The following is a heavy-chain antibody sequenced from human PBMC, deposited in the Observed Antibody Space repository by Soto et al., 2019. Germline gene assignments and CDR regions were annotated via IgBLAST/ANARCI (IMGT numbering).Heavy chain of an antibody. CDR2: ISYDGSNK. CDR3: ARDLLPYSSSWYSNYYYYYGMDV. D-gene: IGHD6-13*01. V-gene: IGHV3-30-3*01. CDR1: GFTFSSYA. J-gene: IGHJ6*02. Sequence: PGGSLRLSCAASGFTFSSYAMHWVRQAPGKGLEWVAVISYDGSNKYYADSVKGRFTISRDNSKNTLYLQMNSLRAEDTAVYYCARDLLPYSSSWYSNYYYYYGMDVWGQGTTVTVSS.